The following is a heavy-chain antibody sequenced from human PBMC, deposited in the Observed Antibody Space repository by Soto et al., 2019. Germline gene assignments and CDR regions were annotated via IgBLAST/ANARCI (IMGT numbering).Heavy chain of an antibody. CDR3: ARDHGGSTWFVGIYYYFGVDV. J-gene: IGHJ6*02. V-gene: IGHV3-48*02. CDR2: ISGSSDTI. D-gene: IGHD6-13*01. Sequence: VQLVESGGGLVQPGGSLRLSCAASGFTLSSYNMNWVRQAPGKGLEWVSYISGSSDTIYYADSVKGRFTISRDNAKNSQHLQMDSLRNEDTAVYYCARDHGGSTWFVGIYYYFGVDVWGQGTTVTVSS. CDR1: GFTLSSYN.